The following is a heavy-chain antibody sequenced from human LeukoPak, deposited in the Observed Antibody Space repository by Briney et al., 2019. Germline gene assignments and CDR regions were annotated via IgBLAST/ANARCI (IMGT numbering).Heavy chain of an antibody. CDR3: TRVGYIDEGIDY. CDR1: GFPFSSYW. CDR2: IKQDGSKK. D-gene: IGHD5-24*01. J-gene: IGHJ4*02. Sequence: GGSLRLSCVASGFPFSSYWMTWVRQASGKGLEWVANIKQDGSKKSYVDSVKGRFTISGDNAKNSLYLQMNSLRAEDTAIYYCTRVGYIDEGIDYWGQGTLVTVSS. V-gene: IGHV3-7*04.